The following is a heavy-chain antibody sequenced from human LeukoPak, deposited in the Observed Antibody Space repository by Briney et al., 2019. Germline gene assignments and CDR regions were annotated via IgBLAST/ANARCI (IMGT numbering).Heavy chain of an antibody. CDR1: GFTFSSYG. Sequence: GGSLGLSCAASGFTFSSYGMHWVRQAPGKGLEWVAFTLYDGSNKYYADSVKGRFTISRDNSKNTLYLQMNSLRAEDTAVYYCANGVVYFDNWGQGTLVTVSS. V-gene: IGHV3-30*02. CDR3: ANGVVYFDN. CDR2: TLYDGSNK. J-gene: IGHJ4*02. D-gene: IGHD3-10*01.